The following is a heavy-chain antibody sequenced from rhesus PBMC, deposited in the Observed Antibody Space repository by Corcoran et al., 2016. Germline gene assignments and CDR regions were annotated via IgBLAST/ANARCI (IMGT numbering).Heavy chain of an antibody. Sequence: EVQLVESGGGLAKPGGSLRLSCAASGFTFSSYWMNWVRQTTGTGLEWISAINSGGGSTYYSDPVKGRFTISRDNSKNTLSLQMNSLRAEDTAVYYCAKGLVVDHFDYWRQGVLVTVSS. CDR1: GFTFSSYW. J-gene: IGHJ4*01. CDR2: INSGGGST. CDR3: AKGLVVDHFDY. D-gene: IGHD2-39*02. V-gene: IGHV3S42*01.